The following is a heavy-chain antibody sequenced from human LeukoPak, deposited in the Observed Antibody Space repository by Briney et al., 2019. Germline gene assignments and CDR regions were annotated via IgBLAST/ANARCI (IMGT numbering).Heavy chain of an antibody. D-gene: IGHD3-22*01. CDR1: GFTFSSYG. CDR3: AKDSIGYYKPFDY. CDR2: IRYDGSNK. J-gene: IGHJ4*02. V-gene: IGHV3-30*02. Sequence: GGSLRLSCAASGFTFSSYGMHWVRQAPGKGLEWVAFIRYDGSNKYYADSMKGRFTISRDNSKNTLYLQMNSLRAEDTAVYYCAKDSIGYYKPFDYWGQGSLVTVSS.